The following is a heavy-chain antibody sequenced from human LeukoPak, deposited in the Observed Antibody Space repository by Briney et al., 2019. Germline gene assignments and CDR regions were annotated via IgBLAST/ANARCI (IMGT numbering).Heavy chain of an antibody. J-gene: IGHJ6*03. V-gene: IGHV3-21*04. D-gene: IGHD2-15*01. Sequence: GGSLRLSCAASGFTFSSYSMNWVRQAPGKGLEWVSSISSSSSYIYYADSVRGRFTISRDNSKNTLYLQMNSLRAEDTAIYYCAKNGDRGAYCSGGSCYPYYYYYIDVWGKGTTVTISS. CDR1: GFTFSSYS. CDR2: ISSSSSYI. CDR3: AKNGDRGAYCSGGSCYPYYYYYIDV.